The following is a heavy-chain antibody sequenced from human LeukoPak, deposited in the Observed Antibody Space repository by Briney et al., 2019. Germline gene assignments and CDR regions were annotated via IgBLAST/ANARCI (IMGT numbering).Heavy chain of an antibody. Sequence: GGSLRLSCAASGFTYSGYSMNWVRQAPGKGLEWVSSISSSSGYIYFADSVKGRFTISRDNSKNTLYLQMNSLRAEDTAVYYCARVGGSYYGANYYGMDVWGQGTTVTVSS. CDR2: ISSSSGYI. CDR3: ARVGGSYYGANYYGMDV. J-gene: IGHJ6*02. D-gene: IGHD1-26*01. CDR1: GFTYSGYS. V-gene: IGHV3-21*04.